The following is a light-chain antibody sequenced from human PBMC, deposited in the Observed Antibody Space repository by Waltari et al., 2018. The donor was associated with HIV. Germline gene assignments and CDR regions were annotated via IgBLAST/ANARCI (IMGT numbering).Light chain of an antibody. CDR3: QQYGSSLPIT. V-gene: IGKV3-20*01. J-gene: IGKJ5*01. Sequence: EIVLTQSPGTLSLSPGERATLSCRASQSVSSKYLAWYQQKPGQAPRLLIYGTSSRATGITDRFSGSGSGTDFTLTISRLEPEDFTVYYCQQYGSSLPITFGQGTRLEIK. CDR2: GTS. CDR1: QSVSSKY.